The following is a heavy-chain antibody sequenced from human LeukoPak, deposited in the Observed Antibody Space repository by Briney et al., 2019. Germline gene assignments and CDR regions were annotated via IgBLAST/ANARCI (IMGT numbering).Heavy chain of an antibody. CDR2: IYSSGSA. Sequence: SETLSLTCTVSGDSINSGSYYWSWIRQPAGKGLEWIGRIYSSGSANYNPSLKSRVTISVDTSKNQFSLKLSSVTAADTAVYYCARVHDRVADYWGQGTLVTVSS. CDR3: ARVHDRVADY. V-gene: IGHV4-61*02. J-gene: IGHJ4*02. CDR1: GDSINSGSYY. D-gene: IGHD3-9*01.